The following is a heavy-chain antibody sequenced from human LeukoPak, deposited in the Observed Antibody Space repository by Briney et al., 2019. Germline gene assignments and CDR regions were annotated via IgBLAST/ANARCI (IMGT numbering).Heavy chain of an antibody. D-gene: IGHD6-19*01. CDR3: ARGGYSSRPFDY. CDR2: INPNSGGT. Sequence: ASVKVSCKASGYTFTGYYMHWVRQAPGQGLEWMGWINPNSGGTNYAQNLQGRVTMTTDTSTSTAYMELRSLRSDDTAVYYCARGGYSSRPFDYWGQGTLVTVSS. V-gene: IGHV1-2*02. CDR1: GYTFTGYY. J-gene: IGHJ4*02.